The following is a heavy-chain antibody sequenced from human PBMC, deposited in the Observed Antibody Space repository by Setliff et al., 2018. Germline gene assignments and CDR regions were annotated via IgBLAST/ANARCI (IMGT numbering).Heavy chain of an antibody. J-gene: IGHJ4*02. Sequence: SETLSLTCAVYGDSFSDYYWSWIRQPPGKGLEWIEEINHRGSPNYNPSLKSRVTISPDPSANQFSLNLSSVTAADTAFYYCAKERYFDWFFEDWGQGTLVTVS. CDR2: INHRGSP. CDR1: GDSFSDYY. V-gene: IGHV4-34*01. D-gene: IGHD3-9*01. CDR3: AKERYFDWFFED.